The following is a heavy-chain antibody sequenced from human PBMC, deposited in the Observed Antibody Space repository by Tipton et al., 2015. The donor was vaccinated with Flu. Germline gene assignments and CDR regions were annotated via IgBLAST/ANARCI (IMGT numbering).Heavy chain of an antibody. CDR2: LGYSGDGT. J-gene: IGHJ3*01. Sequence: SLRLSCAASEFTFSSYDMSWVRHAPGKGLEWVSSLGYSGDGTTYADSVKGRFTISRDNSKNTLYLQMNSRRDEDTAVYYCATGAVDFWGQGTMVAVSS. CDR3: ATGAVDF. CDR1: EFTFSSYD. V-gene: IGHV3-23*01.